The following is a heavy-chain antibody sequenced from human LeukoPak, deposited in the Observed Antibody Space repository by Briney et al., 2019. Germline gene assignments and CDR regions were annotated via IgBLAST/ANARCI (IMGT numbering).Heavy chain of an antibody. CDR3: ARSPIADCGGDCYSDY. D-gene: IGHD2-21*02. Sequence: GASVKVSCKASGGTFSSYAISWVRQAPGQGLEWMGGIIPIFGTANYAQKFQGRVTITADESTSTAYMELSSLRSEDTAVYYCARSPIADCGGDCYSDYWGQGTLVTVSS. CDR1: GGTFSSYA. CDR2: IIPIFGTA. J-gene: IGHJ4*02. V-gene: IGHV1-69*13.